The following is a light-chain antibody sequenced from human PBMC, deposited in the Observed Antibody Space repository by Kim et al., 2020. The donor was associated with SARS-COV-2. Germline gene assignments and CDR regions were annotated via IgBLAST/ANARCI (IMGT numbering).Light chain of an antibody. CDR2: YDS. CDR3: QVWDSSSDHVV. Sequence: SHELTQPPSVSVAPGKTARITCGGNNIGSKSVHWYQQKPGQAPVLAIYYDSDRPSGIPERFSVSNSGNTATLTISRVEAGDGDDYYCQVWDSSSDHVVF. J-gene: IGLJ2*01. V-gene: IGLV3-21*04. CDR1: NIGSKS.